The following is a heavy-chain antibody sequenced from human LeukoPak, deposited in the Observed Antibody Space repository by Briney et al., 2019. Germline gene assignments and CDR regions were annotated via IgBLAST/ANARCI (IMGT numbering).Heavy chain of an antibody. CDR1: GLTFTYYT. J-gene: IGHJ3*02. CDR2: ISSDSNYI. V-gene: IGHV3-21*01. D-gene: IGHD1/OR15-1a*01. Sequence: PGGSLRLSCEVSGLTFTYYTMNWVRQAPGKGQEWVSSISSDSNYIYYVDSVKGRFTISRDSAKYSLYLQMNSLRAEDTAIYYCAKEPRWEQLHSFDIWGQGTTVTVSS. CDR3: AKEPRWEQLHSFDI.